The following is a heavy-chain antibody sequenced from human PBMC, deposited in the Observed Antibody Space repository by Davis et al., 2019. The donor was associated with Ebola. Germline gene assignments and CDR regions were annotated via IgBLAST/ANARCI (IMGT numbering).Heavy chain of an antibody. D-gene: IGHD5-18*01. CDR2: INPRSGST. Sequence: ASVKVSCKTSGYTFTDYYMHWVRQAPGQGLEWMGLINPRSGSTNYAQKLQGRVTMTTDTSTSTAYMELRSLRSDDTAVYYCARWGAAPWLWGDYWDQGTLVTVSS. CDR3: ARWGAAPWLWGDY. CDR1: GYTFTDYY. J-gene: IGHJ4*02. V-gene: IGHV1-46*01.